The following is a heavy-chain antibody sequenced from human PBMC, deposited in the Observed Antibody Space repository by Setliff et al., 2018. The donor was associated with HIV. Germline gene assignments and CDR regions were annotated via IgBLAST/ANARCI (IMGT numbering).Heavy chain of an antibody. J-gene: IGHJ5*01. V-gene: IGHV2-5*02. CDR2: IYWDDHK. Sequence: SGPTLVNPTQPLTLTCTFSGFSLSTTGVAVGWIRQPPGKALEWLALIYWDDHKQYHPSLKNRLTITKDTSKNQVVLTITNMDPVDTTTYYFAKYQTARVGYANGLGSWGQGTLVTVSS. CDR3: AKYQTARVGYANGLGS. D-gene: IGHD1-26*01. CDR1: GFSLSTTGVA.